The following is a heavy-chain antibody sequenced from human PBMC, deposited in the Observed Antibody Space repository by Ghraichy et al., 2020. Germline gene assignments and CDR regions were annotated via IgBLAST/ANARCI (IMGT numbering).Heavy chain of an antibody. CDR2: VYYTGST. J-gene: IGHJ5*01. V-gene: IGHV4-59*08. Sequence: SQTISLTCTVSSGSIITNYWSWIRQPPGKGLEWIGYVYYTGSTNYNPSLKSRVTISLDTSKNQFSLELTSVTAADTAMYYCAGGKSRYSWFDSWGQGTLVTVSS. D-gene: IGHD3-16*01. CDR3: AGGKSRYSWFDS. CDR1: SGSIITNY.